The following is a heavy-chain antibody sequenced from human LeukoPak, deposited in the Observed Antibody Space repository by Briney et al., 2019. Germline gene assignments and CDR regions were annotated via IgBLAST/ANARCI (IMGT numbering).Heavy chain of an antibody. V-gene: IGHV3-53*05. CDR2: IYSGGST. J-gene: IGHJ4*02. CDR1: GFTVSSNY. D-gene: IGHD2-21*02. Sequence: GGSLRLSCAASGFTVSSNYMSWVRQAPGKGLEWVSVIYSGGSTYFADSVKGRFTISRDNSKNTLYLQMNSLRAEDTAVYYCAKTRRLAYCGGDCSHFDYWGQGTLVTVSS. CDR3: AKTRRLAYCGGDCSHFDY.